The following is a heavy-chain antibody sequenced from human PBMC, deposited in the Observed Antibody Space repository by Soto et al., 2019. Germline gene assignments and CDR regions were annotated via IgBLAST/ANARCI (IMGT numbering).Heavy chain of an antibody. CDR2: INHSGST. CDR1: GGSFSGYY. J-gene: IGHJ6*03. Sequence: PSETLSLTCAVYGGSFSGYYWSWIRQPPGKGLEWIGEINHSGSTNYNPSLKSRVTISVDTSKNQFSLKLNSVTAADTAVYYCARLSDKYYDFWSGRPDYYMDVWGKGTTVTVSS. D-gene: IGHD3-3*01. CDR3: ARLSDKYYDFWSGRPDYYMDV. V-gene: IGHV4-34*01.